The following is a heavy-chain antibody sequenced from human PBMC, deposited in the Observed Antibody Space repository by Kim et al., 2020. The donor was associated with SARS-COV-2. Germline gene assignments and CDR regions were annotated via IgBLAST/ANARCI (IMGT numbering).Heavy chain of an antibody. D-gene: IGHD6-19*01. V-gene: IGHV5-51*01. Sequence: GESLKISCKGSGYSFTSYWIGWVRQMPGKGLEWMGIIYPGDSDTRYSPSFQGQVTISADKSISTAYLQWSSLKASDTAMYYCARFRSSGWYLKSFAFDIWGQGTMVTVSS. CDR3: ARFRSSGWYLKSFAFDI. CDR1: GYSFTSYW. CDR2: IYPGDSDT. J-gene: IGHJ3*02.